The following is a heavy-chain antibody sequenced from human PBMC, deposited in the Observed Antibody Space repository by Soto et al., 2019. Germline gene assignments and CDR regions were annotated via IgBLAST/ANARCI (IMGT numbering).Heavy chain of an antibody. J-gene: IGHJ5*02. CDR1: WYTLPHHH. Sequence: GASMKGSRKASWYTLPHHHIHRGRPAPGQGLEWMGWINPNSGGTNYAQKFQGRVTMTRDTSISTAYMELSRLISDDTAVYYCARGDVRVVASFDPWGQGALVTVSS. CDR3: ARGDVRVVASFDP. CDR2: INPNSGGT. D-gene: IGHD2-15*01. V-gene: IGHV1-2*02.